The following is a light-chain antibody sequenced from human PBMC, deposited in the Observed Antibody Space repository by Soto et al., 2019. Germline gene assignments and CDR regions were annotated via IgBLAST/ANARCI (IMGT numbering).Light chain of an antibody. CDR2: EVT. V-gene: IGLV2-14*01. J-gene: IGLJ3*02. CDR1: NSDIGSYDY. CDR3: SSYTSSGTWV. Sequence: QSALTQPASVSGSPGQSITISCTGSNSDIGSYDYVSWYQQHPGKAPKLMIYEVTNRPSGVSNRFSASKSGNTASLSISGLQAEDGADYYCSSYTSSGTWVFGGGTKVTVL.